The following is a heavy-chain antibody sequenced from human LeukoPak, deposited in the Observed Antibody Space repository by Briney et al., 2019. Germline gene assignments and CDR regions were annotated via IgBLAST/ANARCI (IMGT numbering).Heavy chain of an antibody. D-gene: IGHD3-22*01. Sequence: PSETLSLTCSVSGGSISNSSFYWGWVRQPPGKGLEWIGSIYYGGNTYYKPSLKSRVTISVDTSKNQFSLKLNSVTAADTAVYYCATDPTYENSGFPFDYWGQGTLVTVSS. CDR3: ATDPTYENSGFPFDY. CDR1: GGSISNSSFY. J-gene: IGHJ4*02. CDR2: IYYGGNT. V-gene: IGHV4-39*01.